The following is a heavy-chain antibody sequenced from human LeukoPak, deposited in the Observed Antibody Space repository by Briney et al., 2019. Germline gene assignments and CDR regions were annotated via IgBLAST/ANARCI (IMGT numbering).Heavy chain of an antibody. V-gene: IGHV3-66*02. CDR1: GFTVSSNY. CDR2: IYSGGST. CDR3: AREYSNYGIIYYYMDV. D-gene: IGHD4-11*01. J-gene: IGHJ6*03. Sequence: GGSLRLSCAASGFTVSSNYMSWVRQAPGKGLEWVSVIYSGGSTYYADSVKGRFTISRDNSKNTLYLQMNSLRAEDTAVYYCAREYSNYGIIYYYMDVWGKGTTVTVSS.